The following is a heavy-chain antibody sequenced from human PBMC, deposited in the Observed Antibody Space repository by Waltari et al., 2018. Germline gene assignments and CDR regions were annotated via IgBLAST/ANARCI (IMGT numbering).Heavy chain of an antibody. Sequence: QVQLVQSGAEVKKPGSSVKVSCKASGGTFSSYTISWVRQAPGQGLEWMGRIIPILGIANYAQKSQGRVTITADKSTSTAYMELSSLRSEDTAVYYCARAKLAEFYYYYGMDVWGQGTTVTVSS. D-gene: IGHD6-6*01. V-gene: IGHV1-69*02. CDR2: IIPILGIA. CDR1: GGTFSSYT. J-gene: IGHJ6*02. CDR3: ARAKLAEFYYYYGMDV.